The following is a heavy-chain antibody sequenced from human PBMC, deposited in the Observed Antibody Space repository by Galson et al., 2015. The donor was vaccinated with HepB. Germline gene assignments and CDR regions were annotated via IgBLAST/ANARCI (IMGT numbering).Heavy chain of an antibody. CDR1: GFTFSYFW. CDR2: IKNDGSEE. Sequence: SLRLSCAASGFTFSYFWMGWGRQAPGKGLEWVAKIKNDGSEEYYVDSVKGRVAISRDNAKDSLYLQMNSLRVEDTAVYFCARVRGFGLAIKGYFDYWGQGALVTVSS. CDR3: ARVRGFGLAIKGYFDY. V-gene: IGHV3-7*04. J-gene: IGHJ4*02. D-gene: IGHD3-16*01.